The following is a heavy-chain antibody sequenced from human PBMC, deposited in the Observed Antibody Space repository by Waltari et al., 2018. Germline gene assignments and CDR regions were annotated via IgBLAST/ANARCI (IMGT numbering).Heavy chain of an antibody. J-gene: IGHJ4*02. CDR1: GGSISSHY. CDR3: ARSLNDSPIDY. V-gene: IGHV4-59*11. D-gene: IGHD2-15*01. CDR2: IYYSGSN. Sequence: QVQLQESGPGLVKPSETLSLTCTVSGGSISSHYWSWIRKPPGKGLEWIGYIYYSGSNNSNPSLKSRVTISVDTSKNQFSLKLSSVTAADTAVYYCARSLNDSPIDYWGQGTLVTVSS.